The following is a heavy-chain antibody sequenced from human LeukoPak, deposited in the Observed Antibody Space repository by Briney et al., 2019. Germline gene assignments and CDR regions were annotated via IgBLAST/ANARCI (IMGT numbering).Heavy chain of an antibody. CDR1: GFTVSSNY. CDR3: ARGLLVVPAAYTEFDY. V-gene: IGHV3-53*01. D-gene: IGHD2-2*01. Sequence: GGSLRLSCAASGFTVSSNYMSWVRQAPGKGLEWVSVIYSVDSTYYADSVKGRFTISRDNSKNTLYLQMNSLRAEDTAVYYCARGLLVVPAAYTEFDYWGQGTLVTVSS. J-gene: IGHJ4*02. CDR2: IYSVDST.